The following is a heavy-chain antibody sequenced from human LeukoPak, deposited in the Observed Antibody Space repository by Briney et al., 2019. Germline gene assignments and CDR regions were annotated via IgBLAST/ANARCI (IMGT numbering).Heavy chain of an antibody. CDR1: GFSFSDYG. CDR3: AKRPVIDPKSLTGTKWTLDY. V-gene: IGHV3-30*02. Sequence: GGSLRLSCAASGFSFSDYGMHWVRQAPGKGLEWVAFIRYDGSDKYYADSVKGRFTISRDNSKNTLYLQMNSLRVEDTAVYYCAKRPVIDPKSLTGTKWTLDYWGQRTLVTVSS. J-gene: IGHJ4*02. CDR2: IRYDGSDK. D-gene: IGHD1-7*01.